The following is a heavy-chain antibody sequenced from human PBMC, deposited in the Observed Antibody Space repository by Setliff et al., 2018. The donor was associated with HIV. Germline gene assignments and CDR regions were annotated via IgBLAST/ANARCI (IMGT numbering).Heavy chain of an antibody. V-gene: IGHV4-34*01. D-gene: IGHD3-3*01. CDR1: GGSFSGYY. Sequence: PSETLSLTCAVYGGSFSGYYWSWIRQPPGKGLEWIGEINHDGTTNYNPPLKSRVTISVDTSKNQFSLTLNSVTAADTAVYYCARGSRQLTIFGVVFKTNYYFMDVWGKGTAVTVSS. CDR3: ARGSRQLTIFGVVFKTNYYFMDV. CDR2: INHDGTT. J-gene: IGHJ6*03.